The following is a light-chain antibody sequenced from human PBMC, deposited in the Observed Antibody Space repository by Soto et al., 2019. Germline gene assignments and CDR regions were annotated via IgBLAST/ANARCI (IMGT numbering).Light chain of an antibody. J-gene: IGKJ4*01. CDR3: QQSYTTPLT. V-gene: IGKV1-39*01. CDR1: QYISDF. CDR2: AAS. Sequence: EIHMSECPSSLSFSVGDRVTITCRASQYISDFLNWYQQKPGKAPVILIYAASTLQSGVPSRFTGSRSETNFTLIISSLQPEDFATYYCQQSYTTPLTFGGGTKVDIK.